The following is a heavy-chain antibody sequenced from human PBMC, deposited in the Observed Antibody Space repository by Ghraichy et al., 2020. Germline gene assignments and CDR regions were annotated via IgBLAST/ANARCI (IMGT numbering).Heavy chain of an antibody. CDR2: IYYSGST. J-gene: IGHJ4*02. Sequence: ETLSLTCTVSGGSISSYYWSWIRQPPGKGLEWIGYIYYSGSTNYNPSLKSRVTISVDTSKNQFSLKLSSVTAADTAVYYCAGSIAAAGNFDYWGQGTLVTVSS. D-gene: IGHD6-13*01. CDR1: GGSISSYY. V-gene: IGHV4-59*08. CDR3: AGSIAAAGNFDY.